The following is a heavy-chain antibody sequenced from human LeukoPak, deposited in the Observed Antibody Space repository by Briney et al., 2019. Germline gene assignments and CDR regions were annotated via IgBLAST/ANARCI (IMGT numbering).Heavy chain of an antibody. V-gene: IGHV1-2*06. CDR1: GYTFTGYY. J-gene: IGHJ4*02. CDR2: INPNSGGT. D-gene: IGHD6-19*01. CDR3: AASIAVAGLDY. Sequence: ASVKVSCKASGYTFTGYYMHWVRQALGQGLEWMGRINPNSGGTNYAQKFQGRVTMTRDTSISTAYMELSRLRSDDTAVYYCAASIAVAGLDYWGQGTLVTVSS.